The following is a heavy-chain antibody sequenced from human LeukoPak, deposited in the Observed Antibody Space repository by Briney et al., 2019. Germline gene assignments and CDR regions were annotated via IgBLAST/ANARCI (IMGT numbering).Heavy chain of an antibody. CDR1: GYTFTSYG. Sequence: ASVKVSCKASGYTFTSYGISWVRQAPGQGLEWMGWISAYNGNTNYAQKLQGRVTMTTDTSTSTVYMELRSLRSDDTAVYYCATYDYGDYDGYWGQGTLVTVSS. V-gene: IGHV1-18*01. CDR3: ATYDYGDYDGY. CDR2: ISAYNGNT. D-gene: IGHD4-17*01. J-gene: IGHJ4*02.